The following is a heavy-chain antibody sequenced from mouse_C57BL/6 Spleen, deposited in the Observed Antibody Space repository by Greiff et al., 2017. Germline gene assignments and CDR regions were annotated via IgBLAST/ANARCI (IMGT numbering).Heavy chain of an antibody. V-gene: IGHV5-9*01. CDR2: ISGGGGNT. Sequence: EVKLMESGGGLVKPGGSLKLSCAASGFTFSSYTMSWVRQTPEKRLEWVATISGGGGNTYYPDSVKGRFTISRDNAKNTLYLQMSSLRSEDTALYYCARDYSNYDWYFDVWGTGTTVTVSS. CDR1: GFTFSSYT. CDR3: ARDYSNYDWYFDV. D-gene: IGHD2-5*01. J-gene: IGHJ1*03.